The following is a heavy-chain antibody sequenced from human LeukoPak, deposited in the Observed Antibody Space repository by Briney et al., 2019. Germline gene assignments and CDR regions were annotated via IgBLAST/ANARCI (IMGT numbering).Heavy chain of an antibody. CDR2: ISSSSSYT. CDR1: GFTFSDYY. Sequence: GGSLRLSCAASGFTFSDYYMSWIRQAPGKGLEWVSYISSSSSYTNYADSVKGRFTISRDNAKNSLYLQMNSLRAEDTAVYYCAKQQKGYYDSSGYYFDYWGQGTLVTVSP. V-gene: IGHV3-11*03. D-gene: IGHD3-22*01. CDR3: AKQQKGYYDSSGYYFDY. J-gene: IGHJ4*02.